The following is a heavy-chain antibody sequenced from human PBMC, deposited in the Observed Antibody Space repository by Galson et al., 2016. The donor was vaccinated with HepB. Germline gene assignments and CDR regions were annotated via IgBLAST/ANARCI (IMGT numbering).Heavy chain of an antibody. Sequence: CAISGDSVSSDSAAWNWIRQSPSRGLEWLGRTYYRSKWDNEYAVSVRSRMTINPDTSKNQFSLQLNSVTPEDTAVYYCVRDKVTPGTNWFDPWGQGTLVTVSS. CDR3: VRDKVTPGTNWFDP. J-gene: IGHJ5*02. D-gene: IGHD4-11*01. V-gene: IGHV6-1*01. CDR2: TYYRSKWDN. CDR1: GDSVSSDSAA.